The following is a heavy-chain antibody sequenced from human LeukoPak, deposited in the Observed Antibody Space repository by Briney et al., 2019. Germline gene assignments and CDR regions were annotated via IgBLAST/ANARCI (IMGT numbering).Heavy chain of an antibody. V-gene: IGHV3-23*01. J-gene: IGHJ4*02. CDR1: GFTFRSYA. D-gene: IGHD2-15*01. CDR3: AKCSGSSCFASGAFDY. CDR2: ISGSGDAT. Sequence: PGGSLRLSCAASGFTFRSYAMTWVRQAPGKGLEWVSGISGSGDATWYADSVKSRFTISRDNSKNTVNLQMNSLRPEDTAVYYCAKCSGSSCFASGAFDYWGQGTLVTVSS.